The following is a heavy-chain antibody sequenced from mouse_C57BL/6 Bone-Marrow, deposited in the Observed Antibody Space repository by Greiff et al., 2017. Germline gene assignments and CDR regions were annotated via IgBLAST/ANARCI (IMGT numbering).Heavy chain of an antibody. CDR1: GYTFTSYW. V-gene: IGHV1-64*01. CDR2: IHTNSGST. J-gene: IGHJ2*01. CDR3: ARVEVTTDY. D-gene: IGHD2-2*01. Sequence: VQLQQPGAELVKPGASVKLSCKASGYTFTSYWMHWVKQRPGQGLEWIGMIHTNSGSTNYNEKFKSKATLTVDKSYSTAYMQRSSLTSEDSAVYYCARVEVTTDYWGRGTTLTVSS.